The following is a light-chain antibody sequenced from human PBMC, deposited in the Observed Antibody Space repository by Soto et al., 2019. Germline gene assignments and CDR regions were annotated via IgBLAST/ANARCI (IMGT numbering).Light chain of an antibody. J-gene: IGKJ1*01. Sequence: ETVFTQSPGSLSLSPGEGATLSCTASQSISGRYLAWYQQRPGQAPRLLIYEASSRATGISDRFSGSGSGTEFTLTISRXEPEDFAVYYCQQYATSPQTFGQGTKVDIK. CDR3: QQYATSPQT. CDR1: QSISGRY. CDR2: EAS. V-gene: IGKV3-20*01.